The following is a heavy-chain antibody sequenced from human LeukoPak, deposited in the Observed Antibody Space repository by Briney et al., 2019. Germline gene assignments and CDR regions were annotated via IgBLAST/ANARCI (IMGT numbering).Heavy chain of an antibody. CDR2: ISSSSYI. J-gene: IGHJ4*02. D-gene: IGHD3-22*01. CDR3: ARDLRQGYYYDSSGYFDY. Sequence: GGSLRLSCAASGFTFSSHSMNWLRQAPGKGLEWLSSISSSSYIYYADSVKGRFTISRDNAKNSLYLQMNSLRAEDTAVYYCARDLRQGYYYDSSGYFDYWGQGTLVTVSS. CDR1: GFTFSSHS. V-gene: IGHV3-21*01.